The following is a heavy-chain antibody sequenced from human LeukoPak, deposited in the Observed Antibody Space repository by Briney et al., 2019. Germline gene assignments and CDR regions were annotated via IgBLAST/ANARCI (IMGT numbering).Heavy chain of an antibody. D-gene: IGHD2-8*01. CDR3: ARDLFRLNFYFDY. CDR2: ISGSSIYI. Sequence: GGSLRLSCAASGFTFSTYSMNWVRQAPGKGLEWVSSISGSSIYIYYADSVKGRFTISRDNAKNSLYLQMNSLRDEDTAVYYCARDLFRLNFYFDYWGQGALVTVSS. CDR1: GFTFSTYS. V-gene: IGHV3-21*01. J-gene: IGHJ4*02.